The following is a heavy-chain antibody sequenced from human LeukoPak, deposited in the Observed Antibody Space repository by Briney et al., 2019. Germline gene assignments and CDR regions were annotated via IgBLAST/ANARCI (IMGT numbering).Heavy chain of an antibody. CDR2: INPNSGGT. V-gene: IGHV1-2*02. CDR1: GYTFTSYY. CDR3: ARDSTWRWLQGVFDY. J-gene: IGHJ4*02. Sequence: ASVKVSCKAPGYTFTSYYMHWVRQAPGQGPEWMGWINPNSGGTNYAQKFQGRVTMTRDTSISTAYMELSRLRSDDTAVYYCARDSTWRWLQGVFDYWGQGTLVTVSS. D-gene: IGHD5-24*01.